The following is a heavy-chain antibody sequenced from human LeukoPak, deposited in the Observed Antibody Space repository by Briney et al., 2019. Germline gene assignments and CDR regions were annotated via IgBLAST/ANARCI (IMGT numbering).Heavy chain of an antibody. CDR3: AKDQNSPYYYDSSGYYWGYYFDY. J-gene: IGHJ4*02. CDR1: GFTFSSYG. D-gene: IGHD3-22*01. V-gene: IGHV3-30*18. Sequence: AGGSLRLSCAASGFTFSSYGMHWVRQAPGKGLEWVAVISYDGSNKYYADSVKGRFTISRDNSKNTLYLQMNSLRAEDTAVYYCAKDQNSPYYYDSSGYYWGYYFDYWGQGTLVTVSS. CDR2: ISYDGSNK.